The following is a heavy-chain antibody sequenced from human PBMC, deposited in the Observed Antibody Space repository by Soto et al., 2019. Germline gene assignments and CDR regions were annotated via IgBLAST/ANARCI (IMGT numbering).Heavy chain of an antibody. V-gene: IGHV3-48*02. D-gene: IGHD2-15*01. Sequence: EVQLVESGGGLVQPGGSLSLSCAASGFTFSSYSMNWVRQAPGKGLEWVSYISSSSSTIYYADSVKGRFTISRDNAKNSLYLQMNSLRDEDTAVYYCARDQGYCSGGSCYGSYYFDYWRQGTLVTVYS. J-gene: IGHJ4*02. CDR1: GFTFSSYS. CDR2: ISSSSSTI. CDR3: ARDQGYCSGGSCYGSYYFDY.